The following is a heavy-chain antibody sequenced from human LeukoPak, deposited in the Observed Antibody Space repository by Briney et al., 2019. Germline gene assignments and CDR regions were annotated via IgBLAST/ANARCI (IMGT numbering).Heavy chain of an antibody. CDR2: VTGSGGNT. CDR3: AKGGSGYFLDL. V-gene: IGHV3-23*01. D-gene: IGHD3-22*01. CDR1: GFTFSDYA. J-gene: IGHJ5*02. Sequence: GGSLRLSCAASGFTFSDYAMSWVRQAPGKGLEWVSAVTGSGGNTYYADSVKGRFTISKDTSKNTLYLQMNSLRGEDTAVYYCAKGGSGYFLDLWGQGTLVTVSS.